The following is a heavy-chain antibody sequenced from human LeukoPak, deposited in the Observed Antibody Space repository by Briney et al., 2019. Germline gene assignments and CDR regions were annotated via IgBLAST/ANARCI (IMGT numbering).Heavy chain of an antibody. D-gene: IGHD5-12*01. V-gene: IGHV4-4*07. CDR2: IYSSGSN. Sequence: ETLSLTCTVSGGSISGYFWSWIRQPAGKGLEWIGRIYSSGSNNYNPSLKSRVTMSLDTSKNHLSLNLSSVTAADTAVYYCAREPTSGREPTSGRPLDYWGRGTLVTVSS. J-gene: IGHJ4*02. CDR3: AREPTSGREPTSGRPLDY. CDR1: GGSISGYF.